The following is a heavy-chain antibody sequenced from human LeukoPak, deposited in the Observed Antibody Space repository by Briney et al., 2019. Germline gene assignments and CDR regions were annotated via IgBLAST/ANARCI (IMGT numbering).Heavy chain of an antibody. CDR2: IYYSGSN. Sequence: SETLSLICTISSGSISSSSYYWGWIRQPPGKGLEWIADIYYSGSNYYNPSLKSPVSISIDTSNNHFSLRLSSVTAADTALYYCARRRYYDSTGYLDWGQGTLVTVSS. CDR1: SGSISSSSYY. D-gene: IGHD3-22*01. CDR3: ARRRYYDSTGYLD. J-gene: IGHJ1*01. V-gene: IGHV4-39*02.